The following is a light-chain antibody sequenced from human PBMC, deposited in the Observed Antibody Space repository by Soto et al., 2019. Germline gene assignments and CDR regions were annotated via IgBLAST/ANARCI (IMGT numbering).Light chain of an antibody. Sequence: QSVLTQPPSVSGAPGQRVTISCTGSSSNTGADYDVHWYQHLPGSAPKLLIYDNNIRPSVVPDLFSWSKSGTSASLATTGRQAEDEGDYYCQAYDSSMSNLVVFGGGTKLTVL. V-gene: IGLV1-40*01. CDR2: DNN. CDR3: QAYDSSMSNLVV. CDR1: SSNTGADYD. J-gene: IGLJ2*01.